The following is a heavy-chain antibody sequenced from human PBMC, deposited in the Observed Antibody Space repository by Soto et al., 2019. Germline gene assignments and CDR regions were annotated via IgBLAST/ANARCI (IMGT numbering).Heavy chain of an antibody. CDR3: ISGGRWYENSDT. V-gene: IGHV3-74*01. Sequence: EVQLVESGGGLVQPGGSLRLSCVGYGFSVNNYWMHWVRQAPGKGLVWLSRSNGAGSDTSDADTVKGRLTISRDTAKHALYLEMTGLRDDARAGYYCISGGRWYENSDTWGQGTLVTVS. D-gene: IGHD6-13*01. CDR2: SNGAGSDT. CDR1: GFSVNNYW. J-gene: IGHJ4*02.